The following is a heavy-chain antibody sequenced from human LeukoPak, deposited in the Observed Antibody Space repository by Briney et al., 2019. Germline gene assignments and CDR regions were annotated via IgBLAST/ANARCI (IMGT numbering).Heavy chain of an antibody. CDR2: IDWDADK. CDR3: ARILRLPVDDMITFGGVIAYYDY. V-gene: IGHV2-70*11. Sequence: SGPTLVNPTQTLTLTCTVSGFSLSTSGMCVSWIRQPPGKAPEWLARIDWDADKYYSTSLKTRLTISKDTSKNQVVLTMTNMDPVDTATYYCARILRLPVDDMITFGGVIAYYDYWGQGTLVTVSS. CDR1: GFSLSTSGMC. D-gene: IGHD3-16*02. J-gene: IGHJ4*02.